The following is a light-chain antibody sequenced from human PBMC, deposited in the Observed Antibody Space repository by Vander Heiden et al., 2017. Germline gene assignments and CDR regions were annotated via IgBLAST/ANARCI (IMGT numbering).Light chain of an antibody. CDR3: LLYYGGAQI. CDR1: TVAVTSGYY. V-gene: IGLV7-43*01. CDR2: STS. Sequence: QTLLTQDPSLTVSPGGTVTPTCLSSTVAVTSGYYPNWFQQKPGQAPRALMYSTSNKHSWTPARFSGSLLGGKAALTLSGVQPEDEAEYYCLLYYGGAQIFGTGTKVTVL. J-gene: IGLJ1*01.